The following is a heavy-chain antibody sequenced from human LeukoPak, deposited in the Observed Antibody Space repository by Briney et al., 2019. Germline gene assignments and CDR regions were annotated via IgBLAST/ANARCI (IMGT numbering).Heavy chain of an antibody. CDR1: DVSISNSF. CDR2: IHTSGST. J-gene: IGHJ4*02. Sequence: SETLSLTCTVSDVSISNSFWNWVRQPPGKGLEWIAYIHTSGSTNYNPAFKSRVTLSVDTSKSQFSLRLNSVTASDTAVYYCANSYDGKIVPFDNWGQGTLVTVSS. D-gene: IGHD4-23*01. V-gene: IGHV4-4*09. CDR3: ANSYDGKIVPFDN.